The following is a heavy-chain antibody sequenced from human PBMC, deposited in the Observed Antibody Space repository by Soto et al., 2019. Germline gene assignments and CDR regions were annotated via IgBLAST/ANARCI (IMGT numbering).Heavy chain of an antibody. CDR2: IYYSGST. D-gene: IGHD6-13*01. Sequence: SETLSLTCTVSGGSISSGGYYWSWVRQHPGKGLEWIGYIYYSGSTYYNPSLKSRVTISVDTSKNQFSLKLSSVTAADTAVYYCARVFSDSSSFFDPWGQGTLVTVSS. CDR1: GGSISSGGYY. J-gene: IGHJ5*02. CDR3: ARVFSDSSSFFDP. V-gene: IGHV4-31*03.